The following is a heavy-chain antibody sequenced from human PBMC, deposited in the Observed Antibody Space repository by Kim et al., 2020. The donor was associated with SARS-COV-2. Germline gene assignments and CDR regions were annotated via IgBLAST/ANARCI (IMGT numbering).Heavy chain of an antibody. CDR1: GYTFTSYG. Sequence: ASVKVSCKASGYTFTSYGISWVRQAPGQGLEWLGWVGAYNGDTNYAQNLQGRVTLTTDTSTSTAFLELRSLRSDDTAVYFCARDRGYGDDTFDYWGQGTLVTVSS. D-gene: IGHD4-17*01. V-gene: IGHV1-18*01. J-gene: IGHJ4*02. CDR3: ARDRGYGDDTFDY. CDR2: VGAYNGDT.